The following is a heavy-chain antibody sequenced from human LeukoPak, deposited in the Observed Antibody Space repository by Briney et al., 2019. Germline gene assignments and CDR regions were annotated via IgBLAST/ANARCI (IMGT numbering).Heavy chain of an antibody. CDR3: ATAGGSSGSYPLIY. CDR2: LSGNGNTI. D-gene: IGHD3-22*01. CDR1: GVTLSTYA. Sequence: GGSLRLSCAASGVTLSTYAMSWARQAPGKGLECVSALSGNGNTIYYADSVKGRFTISRDNSKNTVFLQMSNLRAEDTAVYYCATAGGSSGSYPLIYWGQGILVTVSS. V-gene: IGHV3-23*01. J-gene: IGHJ4*02.